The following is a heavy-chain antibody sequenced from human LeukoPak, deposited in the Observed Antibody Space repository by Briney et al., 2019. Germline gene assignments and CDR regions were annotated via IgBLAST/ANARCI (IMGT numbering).Heavy chain of an antibody. J-gene: IGHJ4*02. V-gene: IGHV3-30*03. D-gene: IGHD2-21*01. CDR2: ISYDGSNK. Sequence: GRSLRLSCAASGFTFSSYGMHWVRQAPGKGLEWVAVISYDGSNKYYADSVRGRFTISRDNSKNTLYLQMNSLRAEDTAVYYCARPVNRLFLFWGPGTRVTVSS. CDR1: GFTFSSYG. CDR3: ARPVNRLFLF.